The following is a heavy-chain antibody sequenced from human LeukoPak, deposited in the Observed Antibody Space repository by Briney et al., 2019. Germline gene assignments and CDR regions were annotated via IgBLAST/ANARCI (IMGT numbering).Heavy chain of an antibody. J-gene: IGHJ4*02. CDR1: GFTFSSYA. Sequence: GGSLRLSCAASGFTFSSYAMSWVRQAPGKGLEWVSAISGSGGSTYYADSVKGRFTISRDNSKNTLFLQMNSLRAEDTAVYYCATAPTEDGDGSSPGYWGQGTLVTVSS. D-gene: IGHD4-17*01. CDR2: ISGSGGST. CDR3: ATAPTEDGDGSSPGY. V-gene: IGHV3-23*01.